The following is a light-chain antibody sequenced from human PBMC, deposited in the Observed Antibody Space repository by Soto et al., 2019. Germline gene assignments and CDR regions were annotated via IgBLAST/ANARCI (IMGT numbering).Light chain of an antibody. V-gene: IGLV1-40*01. J-gene: IGLJ2*01. CDR3: QSYDISLSVSVV. CDR1: SSNIGAGYD. CDR2: GNT. Sequence: QPVLTQPPSVSGAPGQRVTISCTGSSSNIGAGYDVQWYQQLPGAAPRLLIFGNTNRPSGVPDRFSGSRSGTSASLAISGLQAEDEADDYCQSYDISLSVSVVFGGGTKVTVL.